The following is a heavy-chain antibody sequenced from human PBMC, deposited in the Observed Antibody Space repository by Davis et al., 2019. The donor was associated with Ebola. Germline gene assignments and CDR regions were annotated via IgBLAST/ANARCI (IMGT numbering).Heavy chain of an antibody. J-gene: IGHJ4*02. D-gene: IGHD6-6*01. CDR1: GFTFSSYW. CDR3: GAIAARPY. Sequence: GESLKISCAASGFTFSSYWMSWVRQAPGKGLEWVANIKQDGSEKYYVDSVKGRFTISRDNAKNSLYLQMNSLRAEDTAVYYCGAIAARPYWGQGTLVTVSS. CDR2: IKQDGSEK. V-gene: IGHV3-7*01.